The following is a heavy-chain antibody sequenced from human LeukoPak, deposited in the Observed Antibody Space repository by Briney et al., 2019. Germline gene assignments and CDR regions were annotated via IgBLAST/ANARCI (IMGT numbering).Heavy chain of an antibody. D-gene: IGHD3-3*01. V-gene: IGHV3-53*05. J-gene: IGHJ6*03. CDR3: ARGVSYYDFWSGYFQNYYYYYMDV. Sequence: GGSLRLSCAASGFTVSSNYMNWVRQAPGKGLEWISGISPSADITYYADSVKGRFTISRDNSENTLYLQINSLRAEDTAVYYCARGVSYYDFWSGYFQNYYYYYMDVWGKGTTVTVSS. CDR1: GFTVSSNY. CDR2: ISPSADIT.